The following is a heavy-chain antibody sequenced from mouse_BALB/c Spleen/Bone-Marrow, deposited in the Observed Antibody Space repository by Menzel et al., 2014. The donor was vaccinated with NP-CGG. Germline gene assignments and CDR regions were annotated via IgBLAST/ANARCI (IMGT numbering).Heavy chain of an antibody. Sequence: QVQLQQSGAELVKPGASVKMSCKASGYTFTSYWMHWVKQRPGQGLEWIGVIDPPDSYTSYNQKLRGKATLTVDTSSSTAYMQLSSLTSEDSAVYYCTRGDYDWYFDVWGAGTTVTVSS. J-gene: IGHJ1*01. CDR2: IDPPDSYT. CDR3: TRGDYDWYFDV. D-gene: IGHD2-4*01. CDR1: GYTFTSYW. V-gene: IGHV1S127*01.